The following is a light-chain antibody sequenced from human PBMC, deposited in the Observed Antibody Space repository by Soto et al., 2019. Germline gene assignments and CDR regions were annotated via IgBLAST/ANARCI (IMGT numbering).Light chain of an antibody. CDR1: QAIRTA. Sequence: AIQLTQYPYSLSASLGYVLTITFRSSQAIRTALGWYQQKPGKVPKLLIYAASTLQSGVPSRFSGSGSGTDFTLTISCLQSEDFATYYCQQYYSYPRTFGQGTKVDI. V-gene: IGKV1-13*02. J-gene: IGKJ1*01. CDR3: QQYYSYPRT. CDR2: AAS.